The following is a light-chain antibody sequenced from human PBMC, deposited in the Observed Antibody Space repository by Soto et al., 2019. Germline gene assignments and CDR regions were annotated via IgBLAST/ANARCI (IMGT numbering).Light chain of an antibody. V-gene: IGKV4-1*01. J-gene: IGKJ1*01. CDR1: HSLLHSNGYNY. CDR3: QQYYSPPWT. CDR2: RAS. Sequence: DIVMTQSPLSLPVTPGEPASISCRSSHSLLHSNGYNYLGWYQRKPGQPPKLLIHRASIRESGVPDRFSGSGSGTDFTLTISSLQAEDVAVYYCQQYYSPPWTFGQGTKVDIK.